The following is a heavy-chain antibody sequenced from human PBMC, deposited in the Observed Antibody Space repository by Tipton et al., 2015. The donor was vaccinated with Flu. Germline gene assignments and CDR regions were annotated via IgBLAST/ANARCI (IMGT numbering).Heavy chain of an antibody. CDR2: INPNSGGT. CDR1: GYTLTGYY. J-gene: IGHJ5*02. D-gene: IGHD5-12*01. CDR3: ATVKPTGYLGTAAGWFDT. V-gene: IGHV1-2*02. Sequence: QSGAEMRKPGASVKVSCKASGYTLTGYYMHWVRQAPGQGLEWMGWINPNSGGTNSAQTFQGRVTMTRDTSINTAYMEMTSLTSDDTAVYFCATVKPTGYLGTAAGWFDTWGQGTLVGVSS.